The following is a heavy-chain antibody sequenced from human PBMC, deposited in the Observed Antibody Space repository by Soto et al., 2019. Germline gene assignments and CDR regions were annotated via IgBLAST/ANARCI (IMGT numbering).Heavy chain of an antibody. CDR2: ISGSGGST. CDR1: GFTFSSYA. CDR3: AKDGWLRPYYFDY. Sequence: EVQLLESGGGLVQPGGSLRLSCAASGFTFSSYAMSWVRQAPGKGLEWVSAISGSGGSTYYTDSVKGRFTISRDNSKYTLYLQMNSLRAEDTAVYYCAKDGWLRPYYFDYWGQGTLVTVSS. V-gene: IGHV3-23*01. J-gene: IGHJ4*02. D-gene: IGHD5-12*01.